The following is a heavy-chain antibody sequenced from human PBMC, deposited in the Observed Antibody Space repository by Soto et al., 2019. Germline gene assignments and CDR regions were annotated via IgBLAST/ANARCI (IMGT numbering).Heavy chain of an antibody. V-gene: IGHV4-31*03. CDR3: ARSSTSANYFDY. D-gene: IGHD2-2*01. CDR1: GGSISSGGYY. J-gene: IGHJ4*02. CDR2: IYYSGST. Sequence: SETLSLTCTVSGGSISSGGYYWSWIRQHPGKGLEWIGYIYYSGSTYYNPSLKSRVTISEDTSKNQFSLKLSSVTAADTAVYYCARSSTSANYFDYWGQGTLVTVSS.